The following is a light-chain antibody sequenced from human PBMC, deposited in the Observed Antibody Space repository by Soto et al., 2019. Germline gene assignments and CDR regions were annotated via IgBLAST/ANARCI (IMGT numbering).Light chain of an antibody. V-gene: IGKV1-5*03. CDR3: QQYNSYPYT. CDR2: KAS. CDR1: QSISSW. Sequence: DIQMTQSPSTLSASVGDRVTITCRASQSISSWLAWYQQKPGKAPKLLIYKASSLESGVPSRFSVSGSGTEFTLTISSLQPDDFATDYCQQYNSYPYTFGQGTKLEIK. J-gene: IGKJ2*01.